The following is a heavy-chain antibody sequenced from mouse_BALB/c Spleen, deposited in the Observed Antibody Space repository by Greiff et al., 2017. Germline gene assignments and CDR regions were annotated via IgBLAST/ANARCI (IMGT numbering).Heavy chain of an antibody. D-gene: IGHD2-3*01. CDR2: ISSGSSTI. J-gene: IGHJ1*01. CDR3: ARGSIYDGYYGWYFDV. Sequence: EVQGVESGGGLVQPGGSRKLSCAASGFTFSSFGMHWVRQAPEKGLEWVAYISSGSSTIYYADTVKGRFTISRDNPKNTLFLPMTSLRSEDTAMYYCARGSIYDGYYGWYFDVWGAGTTVTVSS. CDR1: GFTFSSFG. V-gene: IGHV5-17*02.